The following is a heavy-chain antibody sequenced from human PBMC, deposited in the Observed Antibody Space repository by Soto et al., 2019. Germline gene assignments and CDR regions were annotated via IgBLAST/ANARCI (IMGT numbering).Heavy chain of an antibody. D-gene: IGHD2-15*01. CDR2: IYYSGST. Sequence: QVQLQESGPGLVKPSETLSLTCTVSGGSISSYYWSWIRQPPGKGLEWIGYIYYSGSTNYNPSLKSRVTISVDTSKNQFSLKLSSVTAADTAVYYCAREAVVSMPRYSYHWYFDLWGRGTLVTVSS. V-gene: IGHV4-59*01. CDR3: AREAVVSMPRYSYHWYFDL. J-gene: IGHJ2*01. CDR1: GGSISSYY.